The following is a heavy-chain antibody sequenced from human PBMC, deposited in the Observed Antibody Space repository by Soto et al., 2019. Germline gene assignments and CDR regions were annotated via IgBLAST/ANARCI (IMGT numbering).Heavy chain of an antibody. J-gene: IGHJ4*02. D-gene: IGHD3-22*01. CDR1: GGSISSGGYS. V-gene: IGHV4-30-2*01. CDR2: IYYSGST. CDR3: ARGHDSNDN. Sequence: QLQLQESGAGLVKPSQTLSLTCAVSGGSISSGGYSWSWIRQPPGKGLEWIGYIYYSGSTYYNPSLKRRVTISIDSSKNQFSLKLTSVTAADTAVYYCARGHDSNDNWGQGTLVTVSS.